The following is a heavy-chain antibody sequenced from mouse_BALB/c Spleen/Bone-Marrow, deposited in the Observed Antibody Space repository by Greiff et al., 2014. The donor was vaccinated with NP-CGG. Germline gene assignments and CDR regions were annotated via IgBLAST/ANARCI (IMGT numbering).Heavy chain of an antibody. V-gene: IGHV1-4*01. Sequence: VQLQQSGAELARPGASVKMSCRASGYTFTTCTMHWVKQRPGQGLEWIGYINPSSGYTYYNQKFKDKATLTADKSSSAAYLQLSSLTSEDSAVYYCARVYGNDDAMDYWGQGTSVTVSA. CDR1: GYTFTTCT. CDR3: ARVYGNDDAMDY. J-gene: IGHJ4*01. D-gene: IGHD2-2*01. CDR2: INPSSGYT.